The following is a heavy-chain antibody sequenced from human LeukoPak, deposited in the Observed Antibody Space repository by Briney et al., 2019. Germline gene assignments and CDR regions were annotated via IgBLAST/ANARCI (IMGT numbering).Heavy chain of an antibody. J-gene: IGHJ6*03. CDR3: ANGAFRLYYIDV. CDR2: INTDGSST. D-gene: IGHD3-16*01. Sequence: GGSLRLSFEPSGFTFRNYWMHWVRQAPGRGWVWVSRINTDGSSTNYADSVKGRFTISRDNAKNTVYLQMNSLRAEDTAVYYCANGAFRLYYIDVWGKGTTVTVSS. CDR1: GFTFRNYW. V-gene: IGHV3-74*01.